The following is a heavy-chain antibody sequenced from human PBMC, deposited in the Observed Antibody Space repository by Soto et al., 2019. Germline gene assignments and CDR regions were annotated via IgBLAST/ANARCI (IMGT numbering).Heavy chain of an antibody. D-gene: IGHD6-19*01. CDR2: ISTYNGDT. V-gene: IGHV1-18*01. CDR1: GYTFTSSG. J-gene: IGHJ4*02. Sequence: ASVKVSFKASGYTFTSSGISWVRQAPGQGPEWMGWISTYNGDTSYAQKFQGRLTMTTDTSTSTAYMDLRSLRSDDRAVYYCARTVAGYFDSWGQGTLVTVSS. CDR3: ARTVAGYFDS.